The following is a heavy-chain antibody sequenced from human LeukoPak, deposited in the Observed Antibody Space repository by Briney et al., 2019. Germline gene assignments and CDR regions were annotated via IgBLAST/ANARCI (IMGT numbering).Heavy chain of an antibody. V-gene: IGHV3-11*01. D-gene: IGHD5-12*01. J-gene: IGHJ4*02. Sequence: GGSLRLSCAASGFTFSDYNMRWIRQAPGKGLEWVSSISRSGSTKYYADSVKGRFTISRDNAKNSLFLQMNSLRAEDTAVYYCAKGGLLVASFDYWGQGNLVTVSS. CDR3: AKGGLLVASFDY. CDR1: GFTFSDYN. CDR2: ISRSGSTK.